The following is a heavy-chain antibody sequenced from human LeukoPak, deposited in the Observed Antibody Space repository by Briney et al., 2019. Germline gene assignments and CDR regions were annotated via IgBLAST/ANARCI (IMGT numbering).Heavy chain of an antibody. CDR3: ASEVYGDYGDYYYYGMDV. CDR2: IYTSGST. J-gene: IGHJ6*02. V-gene: IGHV4-61*02. Sequence: PSETLSLTCTVPGGSISSGSYYWSWIRQPAGTGLEWIGRIYTSGSTNYNPSLKSRVTISVDTSKNQFSLKLSSVTAADTAVYYCASEVYGDYGDYYYYGMDVWGQGTTVTVSS. CDR1: GGSISSGSYY. D-gene: IGHD4-17*01.